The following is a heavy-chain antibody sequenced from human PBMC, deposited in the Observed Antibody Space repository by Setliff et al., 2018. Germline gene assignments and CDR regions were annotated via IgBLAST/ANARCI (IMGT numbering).Heavy chain of an antibody. Sequence: PGGSLRLSCAASGFTFSSYAMTWVRQAPGKGLEWVSGISGHGSRTYYADSVKGRSTISRDNSQNTMYLQMNSLRAEDTAVYYCARSLNGYQQRYDIWGQGALVTVSS. CDR1: GFTFSSYA. V-gene: IGHV3-23*01. D-gene: IGHD3-22*01. CDR2: ISGHGSRT. J-gene: IGHJ4*02. CDR3: ARSLNGYQQRYDI.